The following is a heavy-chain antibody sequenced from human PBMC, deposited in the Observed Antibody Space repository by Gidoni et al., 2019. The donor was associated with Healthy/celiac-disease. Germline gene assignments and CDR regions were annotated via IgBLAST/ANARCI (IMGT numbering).Heavy chain of an antibody. Sequence: EVQLVESGGGLVQPGGSLRLSCAASGFTVSGNYMSWVRQAPGKGLEWVSVLYSGCSTYYADSVKGRFTISRDNSKNTLYLQMNSLRAEDTAVYYCAIYSSSWYEHRWAEYFQHWGQGTLVTVSS. D-gene: IGHD6-13*01. CDR2: LYSGCST. CDR1: GFTVSGNY. V-gene: IGHV3-66*02. J-gene: IGHJ1*01. CDR3: AIYSSSWYEHRWAEYFQH.